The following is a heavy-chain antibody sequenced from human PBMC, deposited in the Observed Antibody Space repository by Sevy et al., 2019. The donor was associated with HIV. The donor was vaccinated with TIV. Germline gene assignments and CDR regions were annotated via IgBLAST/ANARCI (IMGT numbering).Heavy chain of an antibody. CDR3: ARAIGAAADF. CDR2: INQDGSTQ. V-gene: IGHV3-7*04. D-gene: IGHD6-13*01. CDR1: GFTLNAYW. J-gene: IGHJ4*02. Sequence: GGSLRLSCAASGFTLNAYWMHWVRQAPGKGLEWLANINQDGSTQYYAASVKGRFTISRDNAKNLVYLQMNTMRPDDTGLYYGARAIGAAADFWGQGTLVTVSS.